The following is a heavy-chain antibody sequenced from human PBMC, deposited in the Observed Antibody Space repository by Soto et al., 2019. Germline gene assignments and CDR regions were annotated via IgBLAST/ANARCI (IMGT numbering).Heavy chain of an antibody. CDR1: GFTVSDNY. V-gene: IGHV3-66*01. D-gene: IGHD1-26*01. Sequence: EVQLVESGGGLVQPGGSLRLSCAVSGFTVSDNYMTWVRQAPGKGLEWVSVMYSGGLTYYADSVKGRFAISRDNSKNTLYLQMNRLRAEDMAVYHCARGLPACGSAGFDYWGQGTLVTVSS. CDR2: MYSGGLT. J-gene: IGHJ4*02. CDR3: ARGLPACGSAGFDY.